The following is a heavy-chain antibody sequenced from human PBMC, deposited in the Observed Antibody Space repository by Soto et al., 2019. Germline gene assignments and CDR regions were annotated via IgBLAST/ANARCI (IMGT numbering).Heavy chain of an antibody. CDR2: INTHNGNT. J-gene: IGHJ5*02. CDR1: GYTFTTYG. Sequence: GASVKVSCKASGYTFTTYGISWVRQAPGQGLEWLGWINTHNGNTNYAQNLQGRVTMTRNTSITTAYMELSSLRSEDTAVYYCARERSGAWFDPWGQGTLVTVSS. V-gene: IGHV1-18*01. CDR3: ARERSGAWFDP. D-gene: IGHD3-10*01.